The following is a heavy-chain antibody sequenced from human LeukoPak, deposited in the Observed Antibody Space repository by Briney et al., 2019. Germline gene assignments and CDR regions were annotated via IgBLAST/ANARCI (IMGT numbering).Heavy chain of an antibody. CDR2: IYTSGST. J-gene: IGHJ4*02. D-gene: IGHD3-22*01. CDR1: GGSISSYY. V-gene: IGHV4-4*07. Sequence: SETLSLTCTVSGGSISSYYWSWIRQPAGKGLEWIGRIYTSGSTNYNPSLKSRVTTSVDTSKNQFSLKLSSVTAADTAVYYCARAAISFLPRAYYYDSSGSHFDYWGQGTLVTVSS. CDR3: ARAAISFLPRAYYYDSSGSHFDY.